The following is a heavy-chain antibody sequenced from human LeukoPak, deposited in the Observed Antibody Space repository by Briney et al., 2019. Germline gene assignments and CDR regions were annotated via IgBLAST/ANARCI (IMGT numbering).Heavy chain of an antibody. CDR1: GFTFSSYA. CDR3: ARDRTARGYYDSSGSDAFDI. J-gene: IGHJ3*02. D-gene: IGHD3-22*01. V-gene: IGHV3-23*01. CDR2: ISGSGGST. Sequence: GGSLRLSCAASGFTFSSYAMSWVRQAPGKGLEWVSAISGSGGSTYYADSVKGRFTISRDNSKNTLYLQMNSLRAEDTAVYYCARDRTARGYYDSSGSDAFDIWGQGTMVTVSS.